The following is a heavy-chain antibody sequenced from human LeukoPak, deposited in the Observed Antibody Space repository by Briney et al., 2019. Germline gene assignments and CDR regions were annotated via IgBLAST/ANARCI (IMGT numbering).Heavy chain of an antibody. D-gene: IGHD5-12*01. CDR3: ARDGYSGNDGL. Sequence: SETLSLTCTVSGGSISSYYWSWIRQPPGRGLEWIGYIYHSGSTNYNPSLTSRVTISVDTSKNQFSLKLSSVTAADTAVYYCARDGYSGNDGLWGQGTLVTVSS. CDR1: GGSISSYY. J-gene: IGHJ4*02. CDR2: IYHSGST. V-gene: IGHV4-59*01.